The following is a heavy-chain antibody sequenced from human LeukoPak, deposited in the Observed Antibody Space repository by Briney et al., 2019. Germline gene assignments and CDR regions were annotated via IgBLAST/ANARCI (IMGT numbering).Heavy chain of an antibody. Sequence: ASVKVSCKASGYTFTSYYMHWVRQAPRQGLEWMGWINPNSGGTNYAQKFQGRVTMTRDTSISTAYMELSRLRSDDTAVYYCARGDTIFGVVVGYFDYWGQGTLVTVSS. CDR2: INPNSGGT. CDR1: GYTFTSYY. D-gene: IGHD3-3*01. CDR3: ARGDTIFGVVVGYFDY. J-gene: IGHJ4*02. V-gene: IGHV1-2*02.